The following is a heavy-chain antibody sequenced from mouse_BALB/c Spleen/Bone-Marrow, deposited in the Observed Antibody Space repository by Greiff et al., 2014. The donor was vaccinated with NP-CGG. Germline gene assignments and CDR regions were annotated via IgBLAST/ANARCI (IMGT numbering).Heavy chain of an antibody. CDR2: IWRGGST. D-gene: IGHD2-1*01. V-gene: IGHV2-5-1*01. CDR1: GFSLTSYG. J-gene: IGHJ2*01. CDR3: AKRGNYGYFDY. Sequence: VHLVESGPSLVQPSQSLSITCTVSGFSLTSYGVHWVRQSPGKGLEWLGVIWRGGSTDYNAAFMSRLSITKDNSKSQVFFKMNSLQADDTAIYDCAKRGNYGYFDYWGQGTTLTVSS.